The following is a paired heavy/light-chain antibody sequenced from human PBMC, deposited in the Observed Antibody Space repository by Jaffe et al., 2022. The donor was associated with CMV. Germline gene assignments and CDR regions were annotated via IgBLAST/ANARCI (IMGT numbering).Light chain of an antibody. CDR1: QSVSGN. V-gene: IGKV3-15*01. CDR3: QQYNNWPRGT. J-gene: IGKJ1*01. Sequence: EIVMTQSPATLSVSPGERATLSCRASQSVSGNLAWYQQKPGQAPRLLIYGASTRATDIPARFSGSGSGTEFTLTISSLQSEDFAVYYCQQYNNWPRGTFGQGTKVEIK. CDR2: GAS.
Heavy chain of an antibody. CDR3: ARDRPTTFGVVDY. V-gene: IGHV3-48*03. CDR1: GFTFSSYD. CDR2: ISRSGSTI. D-gene: IGHD3-3*01. Sequence: EVQLVESGGGLVQPGGSLRLSCAASGFTFSSYDMNWVRQAPGKGLEWVSYISRSGSTIFYADSVKGRFTISRDNAKDSLYLQMNSLRADDTAVYYCARDRPTTFGVVDYWGQGTLVTVSS. J-gene: IGHJ4*02.